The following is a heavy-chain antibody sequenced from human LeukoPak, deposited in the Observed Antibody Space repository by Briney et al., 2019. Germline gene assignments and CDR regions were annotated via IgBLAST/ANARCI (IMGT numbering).Heavy chain of an antibody. V-gene: IGHV3-23*01. CDR2: ISGSGRNT. J-gene: IGHJ4*02. D-gene: IGHD3-22*01. Sequence: GGSLRLSCAASGFTFSNYAMSWVRLAPGKGLEWVSTISGSGRNTYYADSVKGRFTISRDNSKNTLYLQMNSLKAEDTAVYYCAKEGEGHVTMIALLTRDLDYWGQGTLVIVSS. CDR3: AKEGEGHVTMIALLTRDLDY. CDR1: GFTFSNYA.